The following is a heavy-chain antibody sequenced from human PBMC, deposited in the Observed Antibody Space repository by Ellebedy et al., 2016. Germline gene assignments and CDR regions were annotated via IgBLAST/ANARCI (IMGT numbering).Heavy chain of an antibody. CDR2: IKSKTDGGTT. D-gene: IGHD2-15*01. CDR3: TTGPGCSGGSCYEFYGMDV. V-gene: IGHV3-15*01. Sequence: GGSLRLSCAASGFTFSNAWMSWVRQAPGKGLEWVGRIKSKTDGGTTDYAAPVKGRFTISRDDSKNTLYLQMNSLKTEDTAVYYCTTGPGCSGGSCYEFYGMDVWGQGTTVTVSS. CDR1: GFTFSNAW. J-gene: IGHJ6*02.